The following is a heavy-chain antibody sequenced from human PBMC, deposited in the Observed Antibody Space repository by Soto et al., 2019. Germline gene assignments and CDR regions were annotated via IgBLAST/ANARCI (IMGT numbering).Heavy chain of an antibody. V-gene: IGHV4-30-2*01. J-gene: IGHJ5*02. Sequence: NPSETLSLTCTVSGGSISSGAYSWSWIRQPPGKGLEWIGYIYHSGTTYYNPSLKSRLTISVDTSKNQFSLKMSSVTAADTAVYYCARRDMVRGVINGWFDPWGQGTRVTVSS. CDR3: ARRDMVRGVINGWFDP. D-gene: IGHD3-10*01. CDR2: IYHSGTT. CDR1: GGSISSGAYS.